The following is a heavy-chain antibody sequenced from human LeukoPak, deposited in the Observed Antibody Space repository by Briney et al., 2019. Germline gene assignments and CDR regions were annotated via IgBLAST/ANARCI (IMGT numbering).Heavy chain of an antibody. Sequence: PGGSLRLSCAVSGFTVSTYVMHWVRRAPGEGLVWVSRINHDGSDISYADSVKGRSTISRDNAKNTLYLQMNTLRADDTAIYYCVRDSNIKIDYWGQGTLVTVSS. CDR2: INHDGSDI. D-gene: IGHD2/OR15-2a*01. J-gene: IGHJ4*02. CDR3: VRDSNIKIDY. CDR1: GFTVSTYV. V-gene: IGHV3-74*01.